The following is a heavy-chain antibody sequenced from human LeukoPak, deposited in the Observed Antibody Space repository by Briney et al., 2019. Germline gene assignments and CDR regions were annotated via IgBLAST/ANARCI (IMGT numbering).Heavy chain of an antibody. V-gene: IGHV1-8*02. D-gene: IGHD3-22*01. CDR3: ARAYYDSGSTFDY. J-gene: IGHJ4*02. CDR1: GYTFTSYA. Sequence: ASVKVSCKASGYTFTSYAMNWVRQAPGQGLEWMGWMNPNSGNTGYAQKFQGRVSMTRNTSISTAYMELSSLRSEDTAVYYCARAYYDSGSTFDYWGQGTLVTVSS. CDR2: MNPNSGNT.